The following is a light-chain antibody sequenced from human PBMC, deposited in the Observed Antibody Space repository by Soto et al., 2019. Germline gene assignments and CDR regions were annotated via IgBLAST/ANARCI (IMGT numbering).Light chain of an antibody. CDR2: LAS. Sequence: IQLTQSPSSLSASVGDRVTITCRASQGISSSLAWYQQKPGKAPKLLIFLASTLETGVPARFGGSGSGTDFTLTISNVQPEDSATYYCQQSLGNPRTFGGGTRVDIQ. V-gene: IGKV1-39*01. CDR3: QQSLGNPRT. CDR1: QGISSS. J-gene: IGKJ4*01.